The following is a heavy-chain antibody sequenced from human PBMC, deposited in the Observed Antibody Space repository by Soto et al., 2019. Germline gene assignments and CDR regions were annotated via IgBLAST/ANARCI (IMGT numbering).Heavy chain of an antibody. V-gene: IGHV4-34*01. Sequence: TSETLSLTCAVYGGSFSGYYWSWIRQPPGKGLEWIGEINHSGSTNYNPSLKSRVTISVDTSENQFSLKLSSVTAADTAVYYCARAKPQDYDFWSGYYTSWFDPWGQGTMVTVSS. J-gene: IGHJ5*02. CDR1: GGSFSGYY. D-gene: IGHD3-3*01. CDR2: INHSGST. CDR3: ARAKPQDYDFWSGYYTSWFDP.